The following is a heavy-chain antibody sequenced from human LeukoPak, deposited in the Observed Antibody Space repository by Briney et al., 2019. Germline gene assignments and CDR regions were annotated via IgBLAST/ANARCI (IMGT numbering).Heavy chain of an antibody. CDR2: INSGGSIT. Sequence: PGGSLRLSCAASGFTFSSYWMHWVRQAPGKGLVWVSRINSGGSITTYADSVKGRFSISRDNAKNTLYLQMNSLRAEDTAVYYCARGSVTVYYFDYWGQGALVTVSS. V-gene: IGHV3-74*01. CDR1: GFTFSSYW. J-gene: IGHJ4*02. CDR3: ARGSVTVYYFDY. D-gene: IGHD4-11*01.